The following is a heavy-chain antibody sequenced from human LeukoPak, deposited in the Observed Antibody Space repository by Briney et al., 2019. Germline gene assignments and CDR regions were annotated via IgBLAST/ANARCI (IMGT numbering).Heavy chain of an antibody. CDR3: ASRGSRRVSGWPPTAGGVRGSYYYGMDV. CDR1: GGXFSGYY. J-gene: IGHJ6*02. CDR2: INHSGST. Sequence: PSETLSLTCAVYGGXFSGYYCSWIRQPPGKGQEWLGSINHSGSTNYNPSLKSRVTISVDTSKNQFSLKLSSVTTADTAVYYCASRGSRRVSGWPPTAGGVRGSYYYGMDVWGQGTTVTVSS. D-gene: IGHD6-19*01. V-gene: IGHV4-34*01.